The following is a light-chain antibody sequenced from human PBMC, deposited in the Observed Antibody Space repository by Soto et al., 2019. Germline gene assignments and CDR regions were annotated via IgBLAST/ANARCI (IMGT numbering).Light chain of an antibody. CDR3: QQFHTYPRT. CDR1: QGISSD. CDR2: AAS. J-gene: IGKJ1*01. Sequence: DIQLTQSPSFLSASVGDRVAITCRASQGISSDLAWYQQKPGKAPKLLIFAASTLQSGVTSRFSGSGSGTEFTLTISSLQPEDFATYCCQQFHTYPRTFGQWTKVEIK. V-gene: IGKV1-9*01.